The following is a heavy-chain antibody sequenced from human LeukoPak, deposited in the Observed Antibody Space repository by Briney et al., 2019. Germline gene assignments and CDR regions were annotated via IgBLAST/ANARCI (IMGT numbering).Heavy chain of an antibody. V-gene: IGHV4-61*01. J-gene: IGHJ4*02. CDR2: IYYSGST. Sequence: SETLSLTCTVSGGSVSSGSYYWRWIRQPPGKGLEWIGYIYYSGSTNYNPPFKSRVTISVDTSKNQFSLMVNSVTAADTALFYCARQSAGAWQHYFDSWGQGLLVTVSS. CDR1: GGSVSSGSYY. CDR3: ARQSAGAWQHYFDS. D-gene: IGHD4-17*01.